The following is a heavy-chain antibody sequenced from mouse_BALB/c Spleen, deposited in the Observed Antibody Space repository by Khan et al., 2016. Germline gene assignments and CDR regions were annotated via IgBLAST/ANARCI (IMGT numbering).Heavy chain of an antibody. CDR3: ARSGGNFDD. Sequence: QIQLVQSGPELKKPGETVKISCKASGYTFTNYGMNWVKQAPGKGLKWMGWINTNTGEPTYAEEFKGRFAFSLETSASTAYLQINNLKNEDTATYVCARSGGNFDDWGQGTTLTVSS. J-gene: IGHJ2*01. D-gene: IGHD3-1*01. CDR1: GYTFTNYG. V-gene: IGHV9-3*02. CDR2: INTNTGEP.